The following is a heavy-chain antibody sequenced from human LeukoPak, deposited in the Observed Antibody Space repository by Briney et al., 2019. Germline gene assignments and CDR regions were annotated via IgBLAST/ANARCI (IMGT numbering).Heavy chain of an antibody. Sequence: PGGSLRLSCAASGFTFSNYWMSWVRQAPGKGLEWVANIKQDGSEKYYVDSVKGRFTISRDNAKNSLYLQMNSLRAEDTAVYYCARERPPTMVRANYHYYYYGMDVWGQGTTVTVSS. J-gene: IGHJ6*02. CDR1: GFTFSNYW. D-gene: IGHD3-10*01. CDR2: IKQDGSEK. CDR3: ARERPPTMVRANYHYYYYGMDV. V-gene: IGHV3-7*03.